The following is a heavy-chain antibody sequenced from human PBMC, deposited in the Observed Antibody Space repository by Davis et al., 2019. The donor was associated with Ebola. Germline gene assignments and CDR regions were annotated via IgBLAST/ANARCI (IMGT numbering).Heavy chain of an antibody. J-gene: IGHJ4*02. CDR2: IWNDATNQ. D-gene: IGHD2-15*01. Sequence: GESLKIPCAASGFTFSNYGVHCVRQAPGKGLAWVAVIWNDATNQYYADSVKGRFTISRDNSKKPVYLQMNSLRAEDTAVYYCAKGRDVVVVAATPLDCWGQGTLVTVSS. CDR3: AKGRDVVVVAATPLDC. CDR1: GFTFSNYG. V-gene: IGHV3-30*02.